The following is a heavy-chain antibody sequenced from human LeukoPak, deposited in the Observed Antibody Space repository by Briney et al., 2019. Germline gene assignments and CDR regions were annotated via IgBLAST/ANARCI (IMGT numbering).Heavy chain of an antibody. J-gene: IGHJ3*02. CDR3: ARGTRRDGYNSAFMGAFDI. Sequence: SETLSLTCAVYGGSFSGYYWSWIRPPPGKGLEWIGEINHSGSTNYNPSLKSRVTISVDTSKNQFSLKLSSVTAADTAVYYCARGTRRDGYNSAFMGAFDIWGQGTMVTVSS. D-gene: IGHD5-24*01. CDR2: INHSGST. CDR1: GGSFSGYY. V-gene: IGHV4-34*01.